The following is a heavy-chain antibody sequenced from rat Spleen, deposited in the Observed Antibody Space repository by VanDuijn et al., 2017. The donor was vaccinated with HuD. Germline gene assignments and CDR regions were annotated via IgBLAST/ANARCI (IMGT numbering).Heavy chain of an antibody. Sequence: QVQLKESGPDLVQPSQTLSLTCTVSGFSLTSYGVSWVRQLPGKGLEWSAAMSSGGSTDYNSALKSRLSISRDTSESQVFLKMNSLRPEDTAIYFCTSFYYYDGSYYYPFAYWGQGTLVTVSS. V-gene: IGHV2S8*01. CDR1: GFSLTSYG. CDR2: MSSGGST. D-gene: IGHD1-12*02. J-gene: IGHJ3*01. CDR3: TSFYYYDGSYYYPFAY.